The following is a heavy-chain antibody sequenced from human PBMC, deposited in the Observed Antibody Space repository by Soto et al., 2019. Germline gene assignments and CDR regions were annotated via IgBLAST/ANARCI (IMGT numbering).Heavy chain of an antibody. CDR2: MNPNSGNT. J-gene: IGHJ4*02. Sequence: ASVKVSCKASGYTFTNNDINWVRQATGQGPEWMGWMNPNSGNTGYAQKFKGRVTMTRNTSISTAYMELSSLRSEDTAVYYCARHWLSGSSYYWGQGTLVTVSS. D-gene: IGHD1-26*01. CDR1: GYTFTNND. V-gene: IGHV1-8*01. CDR3: ARHWLSGSSYY.